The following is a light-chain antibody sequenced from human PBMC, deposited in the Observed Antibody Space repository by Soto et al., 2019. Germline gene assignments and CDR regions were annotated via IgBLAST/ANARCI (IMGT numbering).Light chain of an antibody. CDR1: QSISSW. V-gene: IGKV1-5*03. CDR3: QHYNSYSEA. J-gene: IGKJ1*01. Sequence: DIQSTPSPYTLSASVSHGVTITCRSSQSISSWLAWYQQKPGKAPKLLIYKASTLKSGVPSRFSGSGSGTEFTLTISSLQPDDFATYYCQHYNSYSEAFGQGTKVDIK. CDR2: KAS.